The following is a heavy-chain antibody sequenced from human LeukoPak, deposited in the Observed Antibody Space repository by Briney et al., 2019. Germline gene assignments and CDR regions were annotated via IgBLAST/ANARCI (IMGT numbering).Heavy chain of an antibody. CDR2: IKQDGSEK. CDR1: GFTFSSYW. Sequence: PGGSLRLSCAPSGFTFSSYWTSWVRQAPGKGLEWVANIKQDGSEKYDVDSVKGRFTISRDNAKNSLYLQMNSLRAEDTAVYYCARDRTGYSSGWFDPWGQGTLVTVSS. V-gene: IGHV3-7*01. D-gene: IGHD6-19*01. J-gene: IGHJ5*02. CDR3: ARDRTGYSSGWFDP.